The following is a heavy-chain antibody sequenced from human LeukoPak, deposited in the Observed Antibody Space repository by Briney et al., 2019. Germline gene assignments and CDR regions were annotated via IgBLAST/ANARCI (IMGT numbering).Heavy chain of an antibody. CDR1: GFTFSSYW. V-gene: IGHV3-74*01. D-gene: IGHD2-15*01. CDR3: ARGSRYGDY. Sequence: GGSLRLSCAASGFTFSSYWMHWVRQAPGKGLVWVSRMSYDGTSTSYADSVKGRFAISRDNAKNTLYLPMNSLRAEDTAVYYCARGSRYGDYWGQGTLVTVSS. CDR2: MSYDGTST. J-gene: IGHJ4*02.